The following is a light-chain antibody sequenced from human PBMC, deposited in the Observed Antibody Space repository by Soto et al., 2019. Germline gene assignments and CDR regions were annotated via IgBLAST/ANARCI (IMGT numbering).Light chain of an antibody. Sequence: QSVLTQPPSASGTPGQRVTMPCSGSTSNIGSNSVCWYQQLPGTAPKLLIYRNDQRPSGVPDRYSGSKSGTSASLAISGLRSEDEAEYYCAAWDDSLTGPVFGRGTKLTVL. CDR1: TSNIGSNS. J-gene: IGLJ2*01. CDR3: AAWDDSLTGPV. CDR2: RND. V-gene: IGLV1-47*01.